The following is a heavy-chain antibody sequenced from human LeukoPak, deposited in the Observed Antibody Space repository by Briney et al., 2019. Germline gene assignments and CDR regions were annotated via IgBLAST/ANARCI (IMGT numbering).Heavy chain of an antibody. CDR2: ISYDGSNK. CDR3: AKDLSEDAFDI. Sequence: GGSLRLSCAASGFTCSSYGMHWVRQAPGKGLEWVAVISYDGSNKYYADSVKGRFTISRDNSKNTLYLQMNSLRAEDTAVYYCAKDLSEDAFDIWGQGTMVTVSS. V-gene: IGHV3-30*18. J-gene: IGHJ3*02. CDR1: GFTCSSYG.